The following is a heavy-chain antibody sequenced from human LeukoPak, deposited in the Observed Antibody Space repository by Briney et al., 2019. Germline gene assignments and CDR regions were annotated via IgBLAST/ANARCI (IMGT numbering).Heavy chain of an antibody. CDR3: ARGFQFYDDSLDY. CDR2: IWYDGSNK. Sequence: AGSMTLSCAASTFIFSSHCMHWVRQAPGKGLEWVEFIWYDGSNKYYADSVKGRFTISRDNSKNTLYLQMNTLRAEDTAMYYCARGFQFYDDSLDYWGQGTLVTVSS. J-gene: IGHJ4*02. V-gene: IGHV3-33*01. D-gene: IGHD3-22*01. CDR1: TFIFSSHC.